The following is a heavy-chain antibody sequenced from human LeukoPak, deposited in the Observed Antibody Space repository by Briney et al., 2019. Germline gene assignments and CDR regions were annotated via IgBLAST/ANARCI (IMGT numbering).Heavy chain of an antibody. J-gene: IGHJ4*02. D-gene: IGHD6-13*01. V-gene: IGHV3-23*01. CDR3: AKTSRRAAGIKLYFGY. CDR1: GFTFSSYA. Sequence: GGSLRLSCAASGFTFSSYAMSWVRQAPGKGLEWVSAISGSGGSTYYADSVKGRFTISRDNSKNTLYLQMNSLRAEDTAVYYCAKTSRRAAGIKLYFGYWGQGTLVTVSS. CDR2: ISGSGGST.